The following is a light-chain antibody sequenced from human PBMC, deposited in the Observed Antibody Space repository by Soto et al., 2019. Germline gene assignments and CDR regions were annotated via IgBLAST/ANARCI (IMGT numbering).Light chain of an antibody. CDR1: QTVRTNY. V-gene: IGKV3-20*01. Sequence: EIVLTQSPGTLSLSPGERATLSCRASQTVRTNYLAWFQHKPGQAPRLLIYGASSRATGIPDRFSGSGSGTDFTLTINSLEPEDFAVYFCQQYSDSPLTFGGGTKVELK. J-gene: IGKJ4*01. CDR3: QQYSDSPLT. CDR2: GAS.